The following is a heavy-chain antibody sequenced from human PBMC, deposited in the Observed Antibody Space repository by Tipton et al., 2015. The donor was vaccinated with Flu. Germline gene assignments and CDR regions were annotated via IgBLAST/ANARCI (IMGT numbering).Heavy chain of an antibody. D-gene: IGHD4-23*01. Sequence: LRLSCTASGFTFNNYSMDWVRQAPGKGLEWVSSISSSSSYIFYADSVKGRFAISRDNAKNSLYLQMNSLRAEDTAVYYCARDNSRGGFDIWGQGTMLTVSS. CDR3: ARDNSRGGFDI. CDR1: GFTFNNYS. V-gene: IGHV3-21*01. CDR2: ISSSSSYI. J-gene: IGHJ3*02.